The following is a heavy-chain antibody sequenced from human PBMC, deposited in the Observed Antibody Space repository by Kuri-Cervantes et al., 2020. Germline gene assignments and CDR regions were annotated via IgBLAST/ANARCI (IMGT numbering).Heavy chain of an antibody. V-gene: IGHV3-30*07. CDR2: ISYDGSNK. CDR3: AKSDATTYYDFCSGYYSGFDY. CDR1: GFTFSSYA. Sequence: GGFLRLSCAASGFTFSSYAMHWVRQAPGKGLEWVAVISYDGSNKYYADSVKGRFTISRDNSKNTLFLQMNSLRAEDTAVYYFAKSDATTYYDFCSGYYSGFDYWGQGTLVTVSS. J-gene: IGHJ4*02. D-gene: IGHD3-3*01.